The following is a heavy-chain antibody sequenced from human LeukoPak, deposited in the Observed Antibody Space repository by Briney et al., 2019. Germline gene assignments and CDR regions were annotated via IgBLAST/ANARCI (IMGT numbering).Heavy chain of an antibody. Sequence: ASVKVSWKASGYTFTGYYLHWVRQAPGQGLEWMGWINPNTGGTKYAQKFQGRVTMTRDTSISTAYMEVTRLTSDDTAVYYCARALVPAAQRLSSWGQGTLVTVSS. V-gene: IGHV1-2*02. D-gene: IGHD2-2*01. CDR2: INPNTGGT. CDR1: GYTFTGYY. J-gene: IGHJ5*02. CDR3: ARALVPAAQRLSS.